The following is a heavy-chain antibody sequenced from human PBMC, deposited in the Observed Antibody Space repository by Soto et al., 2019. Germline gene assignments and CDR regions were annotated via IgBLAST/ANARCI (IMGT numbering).Heavy chain of an antibody. Sequence: EVQLVESGGGLVKPGGSLRLSCAASGFTFSTAWMSWVRQAPGKGLAWVGRIKSKTDGGTTDYAAPVKGRFTISREDSNNTLYLQMNSLKTEDSAVYYCTSLEDFWSGYSWAAPHDSFDIWGQGTMVTVSS. V-gene: IGHV3-15*01. CDR1: GFTFSTAW. J-gene: IGHJ3*02. D-gene: IGHD3-3*01. CDR2: IKSKTDGGTT. CDR3: TSLEDFWSGYSWAAPHDSFDI.